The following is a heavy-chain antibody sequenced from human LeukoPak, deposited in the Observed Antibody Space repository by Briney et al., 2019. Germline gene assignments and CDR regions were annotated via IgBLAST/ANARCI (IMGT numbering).Heavy chain of an antibody. V-gene: IGHV1-2*02. Sequence: GASVKVSCKASGYTFTDYFMHWVRQAPGQGLEWMGWINPNSGGTHYAQKFQARVTMTRDTSISTAYMELSRLRSDGTAVYYCARDPGYSSPRGDYWGQGTLVTVSS. J-gene: IGHJ4*02. D-gene: IGHD5-18*01. CDR1: GYTFTDYF. CDR2: INPNSGGT. CDR3: ARDPGYSSPRGDY.